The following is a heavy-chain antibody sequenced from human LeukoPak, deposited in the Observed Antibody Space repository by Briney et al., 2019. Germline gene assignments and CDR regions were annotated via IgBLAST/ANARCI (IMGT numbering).Heavy chain of an antibody. CDR1: GFTVSSNY. Sequence: LSGGSLRLSCAASGFTVSSNYMSWVRQAPGKGLEWVSVIYSGGSTYYADSVKGRFTNSRDNSKNTLYLQMNSLRAEDTAVYYCARGAYSGSYYWFDPWGQGTLVTVSS. J-gene: IGHJ5*02. CDR3: ARGAYSGSYYWFDP. CDR2: IYSGGST. V-gene: IGHV3-53*01. D-gene: IGHD1-26*01.